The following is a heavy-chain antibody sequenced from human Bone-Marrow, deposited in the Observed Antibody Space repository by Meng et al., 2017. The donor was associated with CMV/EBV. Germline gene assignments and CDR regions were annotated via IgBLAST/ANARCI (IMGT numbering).Heavy chain of an antibody. CDR3: APPNWFDP. J-gene: IGHJ5*02. V-gene: IGHV3-30*03. Sequence: GGSLRLSCAASGFTFSSYSMNWVRQTPGKGLEWVAVISYDGSNKYYADSVKGRFTISRDNSKNTLYLQMNSLRAEDTAVYYCAPPNWFDPWGQGTLVTVSS. CDR1: GFTFSSYS. CDR2: ISYDGSNK.